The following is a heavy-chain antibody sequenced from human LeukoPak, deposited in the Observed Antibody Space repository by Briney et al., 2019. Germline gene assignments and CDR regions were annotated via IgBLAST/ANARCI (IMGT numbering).Heavy chain of an antibody. CDR2: IHPEDSYS. V-gene: IGHV5-51*01. Sequence: PGESLKISCKGSGYSFTSYWIGWVRQMPGKGLEWMGVIHPEDSYSRYNPAFQGQVTLSVDESTSTAYLQLCSLKASDTAIYYCARQNHYYYYMDVWGRGTAVTVSS. CDR3: ARQNHYYYYMDV. CDR1: GYSFTSYW. J-gene: IGHJ6*03.